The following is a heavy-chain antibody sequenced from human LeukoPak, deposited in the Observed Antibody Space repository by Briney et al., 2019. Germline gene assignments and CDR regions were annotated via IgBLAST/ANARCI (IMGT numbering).Heavy chain of an antibody. Sequence: SETLSLTCTVSGGSISSYYRSWIRQPPGKGLEWIGYIYYSGSTNYKSSLKSRVTISVDTSKNQFSLKLSSVTAADTAVYYCARQPGPPRAAAGLWFDPWGQGTLVTVSS. V-gene: IGHV4-59*08. CDR3: ARQPGPPRAAAGLWFDP. J-gene: IGHJ5*02. CDR2: IYYSGST. D-gene: IGHD6-13*01. CDR1: GGSISSYY.